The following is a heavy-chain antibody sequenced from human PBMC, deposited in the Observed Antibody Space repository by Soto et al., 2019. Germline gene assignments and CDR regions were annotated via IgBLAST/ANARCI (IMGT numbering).Heavy chain of an antibody. D-gene: IGHD6-13*01. Sequence: GASVKVSCKASGYTFTGYYMHWVRQAPGQGLEWMGWINPNSGGTNYAQKFQGWVTMTRDTSISTAYMELSRLRSDDTAVYYCARVSIAAAGTPSLFYPVLFDYWGQGTLVTVSS. CDR1: GYTFTGYY. J-gene: IGHJ4*02. CDR3: ARVSIAAAGTPSLFYPVLFDY. CDR2: INPNSGGT. V-gene: IGHV1-2*04.